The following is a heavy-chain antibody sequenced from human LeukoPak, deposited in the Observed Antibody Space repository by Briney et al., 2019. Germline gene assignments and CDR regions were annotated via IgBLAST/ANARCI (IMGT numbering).Heavy chain of an antibody. J-gene: IGHJ4*02. CDR3: ARDGATTIFGVVAFDY. CDR2: ISSSSSYI. V-gene: IGHV3-21*01. Sequence: GGSLRLSCAASGFIFSSYSMNWVRQAPGKGLEWVSSISSSSSYIYYADSVKGRFTISRDNAKNSLYLQMNSLRAEDTAVYYCARDGATTIFGVVAFDYWGQGTLVTVSS. D-gene: IGHD3-3*01. CDR1: GFIFSSYS.